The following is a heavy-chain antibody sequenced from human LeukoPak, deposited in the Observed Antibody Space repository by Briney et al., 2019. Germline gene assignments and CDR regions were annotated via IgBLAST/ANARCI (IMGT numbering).Heavy chain of an antibody. CDR2: ISWNSGSI. Sequence: GGSLRLSCAASGFTFDDYAMHWVRQAPGKGLEWVSGISWNSGSIGYADSVKGRFTISRDNAKNSLYLQMNSLRAEDTAVYYCARDKEYYDILTGYSSCFDYWGQGTLVTVSS. J-gene: IGHJ4*02. CDR1: GFTFDDYA. CDR3: ARDKEYYDILTGYSSCFDY. D-gene: IGHD3-9*01. V-gene: IGHV3-9*01.